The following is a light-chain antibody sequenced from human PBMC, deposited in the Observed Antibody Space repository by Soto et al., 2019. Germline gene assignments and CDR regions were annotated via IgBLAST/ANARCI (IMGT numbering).Light chain of an antibody. CDR1: QSASTF. CDR3: QQYDSYPLT. V-gene: IGKV1-5*03. CDR2: KAS. J-gene: IGKJ4*01. Sequence: DIQMTQSPSTLSAYLGDRVTITCRASQSASTFLAWYQQKPGQAPKLLIYKASSLESGVPSRFSGSGSGTEFTLSISSLQPDDSATYYCQQYDSYPLTFGGGTKVDI.